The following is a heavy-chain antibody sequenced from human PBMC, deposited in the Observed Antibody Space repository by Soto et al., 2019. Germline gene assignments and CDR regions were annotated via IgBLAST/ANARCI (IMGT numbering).Heavy chain of an antibody. CDR3: ARGYPVDFGSGGWFDP. J-gene: IGHJ5*02. Sequence: QVQLQESGPGLVKPSQTLSLTCTVSGGSISSGDYYWSWIRQPPGKGLEWIGYIYYSGSTYYNPSLKSRVTISVDTSKNQFSLELSSVTAADTAVYYCARGYPVDFGSGGWFDPWGQGTLVTVSS. CDR1: GGSISSGDYY. CDR2: IYYSGST. D-gene: IGHD2-8*02. V-gene: IGHV4-30-4*01.